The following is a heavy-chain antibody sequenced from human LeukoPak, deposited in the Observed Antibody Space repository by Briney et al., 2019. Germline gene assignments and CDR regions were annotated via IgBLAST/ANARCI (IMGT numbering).Heavy chain of an antibody. Sequence: SETLSLTCSVSGDSISSYYWNWIRQPAGKGLEWIGLIYTSGTTNYNPSLKSRVTMSLDTPKNQFSLKLTSATAADTAVYYCATGGREYGSGSYYKGGYDYFFYHWGQGILVTVSS. CDR1: GDSISSYY. CDR3: ATGGREYGSGSYYKGGYDYFFYH. J-gene: IGHJ4*02. D-gene: IGHD3-10*01. V-gene: IGHV4-4*07. CDR2: IYTSGTT.